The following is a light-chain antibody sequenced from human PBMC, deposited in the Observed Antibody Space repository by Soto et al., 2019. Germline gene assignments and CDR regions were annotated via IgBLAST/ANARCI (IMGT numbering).Light chain of an antibody. CDR3: QQDAYWPET. V-gene: IGKV3D-15*01. CDR2: YSS. Sequence: EVMMTQFPDTVSVTPGETVTLSCGASQSVRTNLAWYQQRPGQAPRLLIHYSSTRASDIPARFSGSGSGTNFTLAISSLQSEDFAVYYCQQDAYWPETFGQGTKV. CDR1: QSVRTN. J-gene: IGKJ1*01.